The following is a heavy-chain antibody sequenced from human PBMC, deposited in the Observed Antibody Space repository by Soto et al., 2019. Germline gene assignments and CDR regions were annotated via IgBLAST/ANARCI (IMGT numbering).Heavy chain of an antibody. CDR2: ISPDGTIP. CDR1: GFTFSNYW. D-gene: IGHD3-10*01. J-gene: IGHJ3*02. Sequence: EVQLVESGGGLVQPGGSLRLSCAVSGFTFSNYWMPWVRQAPGKGLVWVSTISPDGTIPDYTDSVKGRLAISRDNAKSTLFLQINSLRPEDTAVYYCARFRGDAFDIWGQGTMVTVSS. CDR3: ARFRGDAFDI. V-gene: IGHV3-74*01.